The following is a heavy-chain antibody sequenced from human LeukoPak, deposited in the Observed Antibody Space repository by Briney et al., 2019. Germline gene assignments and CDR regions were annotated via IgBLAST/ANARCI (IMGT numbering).Heavy chain of an antibody. D-gene: IGHD4-17*01. CDR3: TREYGDDNWFDP. J-gene: IGHJ5*02. CDR2: IYYSGST. Sequence: SETLSLTCTVSGGSISCGDYYWSWIRQPPGKGLEWIGYIYYSGSTYYNPSLKSRVIISVDTSKNQFSLKLSSVTAADTAVYYCTREYGDDNWFDPWGQGTLVTVSS. CDR1: GGSISCGDYY. V-gene: IGHV4-30-4*01.